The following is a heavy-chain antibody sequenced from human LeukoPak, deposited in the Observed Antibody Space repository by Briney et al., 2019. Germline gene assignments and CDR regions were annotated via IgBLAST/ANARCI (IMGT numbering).Heavy chain of an antibody. CDR3: ARCLYYDSSGFIGY. J-gene: IGHJ4*01. CDR1: GFTFSSYS. D-gene: IGHD3-22*01. CDR2: ISSSSSYI. V-gene: IGHV3-21*01. Sequence: PGGSLRLSCAASGFTFSSYSMNWVRQAPGKGLEWVSSISSSSSYIYYADSVKGRFTISRDNAKNSLYLQMNSLRAEDTAVYYCARCLYYDSSGFIGYWGQEPWSPSPQ.